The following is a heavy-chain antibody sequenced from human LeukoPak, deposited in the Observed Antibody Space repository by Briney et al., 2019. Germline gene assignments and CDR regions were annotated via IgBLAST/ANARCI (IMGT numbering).Heavy chain of an antibody. J-gene: IGHJ3*02. CDR1: GFSLRTRGVG. V-gene: IGHV2-5*01. D-gene: IGHD1-1*01. CDR3: AHRRPPNWNGAFDI. Sequence: SGPTLVNPTQTLTLTCTFSGFSLRTRGVGVGWIRQPPGKALAWLTLIYWNDDKRYSPSLKSRLTITKDTSKNQVVLTMSNMDPVDTATYYCAHRRPPNWNGAFDIWGQGTMVTVSS. CDR2: IYWNDDK.